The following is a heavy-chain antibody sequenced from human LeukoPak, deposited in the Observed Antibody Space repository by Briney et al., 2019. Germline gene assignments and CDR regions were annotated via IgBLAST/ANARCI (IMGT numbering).Heavy chain of an antibody. CDR1: GFTVSSNY. CDR3: AKDRSDNTTWYVGSH. CDR2: IYSGGST. D-gene: IGHD6-13*01. J-gene: IGHJ4*02. Sequence: GGSLRLSCAASGFTVSSNYMSWVRQAPGKGLEWVSVIYSGGSTYYADSVKGRFTISRDNSKTTLYLQMNSLRADDTAIYYCAKDRSDNTTWYVGSHWGQGTLVTVSS. V-gene: IGHV3-53*01.